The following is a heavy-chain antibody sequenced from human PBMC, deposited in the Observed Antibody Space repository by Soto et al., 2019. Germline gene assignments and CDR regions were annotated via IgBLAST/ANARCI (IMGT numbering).Heavy chain of an antibody. V-gene: IGHV3-15*05. CDR2: IKSEPDGGTI. D-gene: IGHD1-26*01. CDR1: GFTFINPG. CDR3: TTSWEWEKLYFDY. Sequence: EVQLVESGGGLVKPGGPLGSPCAALGFTFINPGIPWVRQPQGKGLEWVGQIKSEPDGGTIDYATPVKGRFTISRDDSKNTLYLQMNNLNTEDTGVYYCTTSWEWEKLYFDYWGQGTLVTVSS. J-gene: IGHJ4*02.